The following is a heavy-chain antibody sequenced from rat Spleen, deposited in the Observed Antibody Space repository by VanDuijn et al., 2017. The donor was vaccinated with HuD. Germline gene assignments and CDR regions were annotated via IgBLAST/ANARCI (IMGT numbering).Heavy chain of an antibody. V-gene: IGHV3-1*01. CDR3: AKGGYNYGYFDY. Sequence: EVQLQESGPGLVKPSQSLSLTCSVTGYSITSNFWGWIRKFPGNKMEWMGYMDYSGSTSYNPSLRSRVSITRDTSKNQFFLQLNSVTTEDTATYYCAKGGYNYGYFDYWGQGVMVTVSS. CDR2: MDYSGST. CDR1: GYSITSNF. J-gene: IGHJ2*01. D-gene: IGHD1-4*01.